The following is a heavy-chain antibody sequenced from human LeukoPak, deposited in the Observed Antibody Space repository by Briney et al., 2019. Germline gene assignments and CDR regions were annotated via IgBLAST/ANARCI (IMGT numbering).Heavy chain of an antibody. Sequence: SETLSLTCTVSGGSISSSRYYWGWIRQPPGKGLEWIGSIYYSGSTNYNPSLQSRVTISVDTSKNQFSLKVSSVSAADTAVYYCARGNRPYGEHEAFDIWGHGTTVTVSP. J-gene: IGHJ3*02. CDR3: ARGNRPYGEHEAFDI. D-gene: IGHD3-10*01. V-gene: IGHV4-39*07. CDR1: GGSISSSRYY. CDR2: IYYSGST.